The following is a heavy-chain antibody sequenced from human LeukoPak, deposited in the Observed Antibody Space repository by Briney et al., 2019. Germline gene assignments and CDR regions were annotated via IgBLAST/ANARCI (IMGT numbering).Heavy chain of an antibody. Sequence: GGSLRLSCAASGFTFSNYGMHWVRQAPGKGLEWVAFIRYDEINKYYADSVKGRFTISRGSSKNTLYLQMNSLRAEGTAVYYCAKDRGYHYDSSGYYRMDAFDIWGQGTMVTVSS. CDR1: GFTFSNYG. D-gene: IGHD3-22*01. J-gene: IGHJ3*02. V-gene: IGHV3-30*02. CDR3: AKDRGYHYDSSGYYRMDAFDI. CDR2: IRYDEINK.